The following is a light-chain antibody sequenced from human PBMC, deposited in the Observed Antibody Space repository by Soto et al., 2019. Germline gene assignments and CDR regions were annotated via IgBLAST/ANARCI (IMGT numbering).Light chain of an antibody. J-gene: IGKJ1*01. V-gene: IGKV1-17*02. CDR3: LQHTYIWS. CDR1: QDVSND. CDR2: GAS. Sequence: DIQMTQSPPSLSASDGDRVTITCRASQDVSNDFGWFQQKPGKAPKRLIFGASNLESGVPSRFSGTGSGTEFILTITNLQPEDFATYYCLQHTYIWSFGQGTKVDIK.